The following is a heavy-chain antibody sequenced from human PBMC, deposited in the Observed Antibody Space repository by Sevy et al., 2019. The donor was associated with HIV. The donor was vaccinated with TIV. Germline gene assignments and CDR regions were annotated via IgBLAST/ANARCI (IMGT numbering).Heavy chain of an antibody. CDR3: ASAVTTGGLDAFDI. V-gene: IGHV3-11*06. D-gene: IGHD4-17*01. Sequence: GGSLRLSCAASGFTFSDYYMSWIRQAPGKGLEWVSYISSSSSYTNYADSVKGRFTISRDNAKNSLYLQMNSLRAEDTALYYWASAVTTGGLDAFDIWGQGTMVTVSS. CDR1: GFTFSDYY. CDR2: ISSSSSYT. J-gene: IGHJ3*02.